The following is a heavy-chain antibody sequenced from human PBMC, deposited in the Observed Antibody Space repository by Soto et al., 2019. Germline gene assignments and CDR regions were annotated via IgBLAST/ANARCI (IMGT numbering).Heavy chain of an antibody. Sequence: SVKVSCKASGGTFSSYAISWVRQAPGQGLEWMGGITPIFGTANYAQKFQGRVTITADKSTSTAYMELSSLRYEDTAVYYCAAASKYSYGLLWSYYHNAISFWCPGTRVT. V-gene: IGHV1-69*06. CDR2: ITPIFGTA. J-gene: IGHJ6*02. CDR3: AAASKYSYGLLWSYYHNAISF. D-gene: IGHD5-18*01. CDR1: GGTFSSYA.